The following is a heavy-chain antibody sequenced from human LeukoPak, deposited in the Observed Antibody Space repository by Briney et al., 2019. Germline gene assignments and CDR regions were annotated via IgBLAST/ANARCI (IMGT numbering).Heavy chain of an antibody. V-gene: IGHV4-38-2*02. CDR3: ARDLVGAITFDY. J-gene: IGHJ4*02. D-gene: IGHD1-26*01. CDR2: SYHSVST. Sequence: SEALSLTCTVSGYSISSGYYWGWIRQPPGKGLEWIGSSYHSVSTYYNPSLKSRVTISVDKSKNQFSLKLSSVTAEDTAVYYCARDLVGAITFDYWGQGTLVTVSS. CDR1: GYSISSGYY.